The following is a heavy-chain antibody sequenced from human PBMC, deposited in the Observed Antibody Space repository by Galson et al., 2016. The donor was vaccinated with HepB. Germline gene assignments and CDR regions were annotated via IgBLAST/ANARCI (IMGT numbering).Heavy chain of an antibody. V-gene: IGHV1-58*01. CDR1: GFTFSNSI. CDR2: IVVDGGNT. D-gene: IGHD3-10*01. J-gene: IGHJ6*02. CDR3: VARFGSGNANYFYGMDV. Sequence: SVKVSCKASGFTFSNSIVHWVRQARGQRLEWIGWIVVDGGNTNYAKKSQERVTITRDMSTRTSYMELSSLRSEDTAVYYCVARFGSGNANYFYGMDVWGQGTTVIVSS.